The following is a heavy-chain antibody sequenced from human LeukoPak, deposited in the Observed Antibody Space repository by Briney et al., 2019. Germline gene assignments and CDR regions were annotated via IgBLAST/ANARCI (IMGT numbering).Heavy chain of an antibody. CDR2: IYYSGST. J-gene: IGHJ2*01. V-gene: IGHV4-31*03. D-gene: IGHD5-24*01. CDR1: GGSISSGGYY. CDR3: AAGDGYNYRSDRYFDL. Sequence: PSETLSLTCTVSGGSISSGGYYWSWIRQHPGKGLEWIGYIYYSGSTYYNPSLKSRVTISVDTSENQFSLKLSSVTAADTAVYYCAAGDGYNYRSDRYFDLWGRGTLVTVSS.